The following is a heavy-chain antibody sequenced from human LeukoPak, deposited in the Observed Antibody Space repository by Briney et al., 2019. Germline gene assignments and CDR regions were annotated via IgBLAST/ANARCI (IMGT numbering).Heavy chain of an antibody. CDR3: ARVHRGDYGDTTSWFDP. D-gene: IGHD4-17*01. CDR2: IYHSGST. V-gene: IGHV4-30-2*01. Sequence: SETLSLTCTVSGGSISSGGYYWSWIRQHPGKGLEWIGYIYHSGSTYYNPSLKSRVTISVDRSKNQFSLKLSSVTAADTAVYYCARVHRGDYGDTTSWFDPWGQGTLVTVSS. J-gene: IGHJ5*02. CDR1: GGSISSGGYY.